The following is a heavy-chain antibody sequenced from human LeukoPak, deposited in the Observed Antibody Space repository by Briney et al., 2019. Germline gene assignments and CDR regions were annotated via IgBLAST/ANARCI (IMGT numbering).Heavy chain of an antibody. D-gene: IGHD6-13*01. V-gene: IGHV1-46*01. CDR3: ARSFSPTQGIAAAGL. CDR2: INPSGGST. CDR1: GYTFTSYY. Sequence: ASVKVSCKASGYTFTSYYMHWVRQAPGQGLEWMGIINPSGGSTSYAQKFQGRVTMTRDMSTSTVYMELSSLRSEDTAVYYCARSFSPTQGIAAAGLWGQGTLVTVSS. J-gene: IGHJ4*02.